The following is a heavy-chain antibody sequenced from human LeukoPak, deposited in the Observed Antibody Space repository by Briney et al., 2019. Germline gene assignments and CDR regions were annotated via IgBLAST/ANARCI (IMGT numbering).Heavy chain of an antibody. D-gene: IGHD6-13*01. J-gene: IGHJ6*03. CDR1: GGSFSGYY. Sequence: ETLSLTCAVYGGSFSGYYWSWVRQAPGKGLEWVSGINWNGGSTGYADSVKGRFTISRDNAKNSLYLQMNSLRAEDTAVYYCAKDSLRSSWSSYHYYYYMDVWGKGTTVTVSS. CDR2: INWNGGST. V-gene: IGHV3-20*04. CDR3: AKDSLRSSWSSYHYYYYMDV.